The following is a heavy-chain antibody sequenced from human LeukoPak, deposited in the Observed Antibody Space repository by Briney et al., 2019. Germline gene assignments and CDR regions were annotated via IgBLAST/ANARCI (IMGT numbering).Heavy chain of an antibody. Sequence: GGSLRLSCAASGFTFSSYGMHWVRQAPGKGLEWVAVIWYDGSNKYYADSVKGRFTTSRDNSKNTLYLQMNSLRAEDTAVYYCAKDPIGYCSGGSCDAEYFQHWGQGTLVTVSS. J-gene: IGHJ1*01. CDR1: GFTFSSYG. D-gene: IGHD2-15*01. CDR2: IWYDGSNK. V-gene: IGHV3-33*06. CDR3: AKDPIGYCSGGSCDAEYFQH.